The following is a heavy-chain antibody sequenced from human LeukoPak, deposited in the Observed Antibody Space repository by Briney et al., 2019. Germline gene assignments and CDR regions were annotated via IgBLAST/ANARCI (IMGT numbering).Heavy chain of an antibody. Sequence: SVKGRFTISRDNSKNTLYLQMNSLRPEDTAMYYCASDSAGYYGHIDHWGQGTLVTVSS. J-gene: IGHJ4*02. CDR3: ASDSAGYYGHIDH. V-gene: IGHV3-30*01. D-gene: IGHD3-22*01.